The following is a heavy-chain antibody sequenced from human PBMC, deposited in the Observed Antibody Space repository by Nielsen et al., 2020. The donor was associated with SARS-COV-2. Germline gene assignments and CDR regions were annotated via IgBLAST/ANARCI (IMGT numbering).Heavy chain of an antibody. CDR2: IYFSGST. Sequence: SETLSLTCTVSGGSINGYYWNWIRQPPGKGLEWIGYIYFSGSTTYNPSLKSRVTISVDTSKSHFSLKLNSVTAADTADYYCARGKRGVAFDVWGQGSMVTVSS. J-gene: IGHJ3*01. CDR3: ARGKRGVAFDV. CDR1: GGSINGYY. V-gene: IGHV4-59*01. D-gene: IGHD3-10*01.